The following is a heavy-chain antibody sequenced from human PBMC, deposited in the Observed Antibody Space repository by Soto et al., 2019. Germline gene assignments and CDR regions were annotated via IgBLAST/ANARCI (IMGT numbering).Heavy chain of an antibody. CDR1: GGSISSGGYS. J-gene: IGHJ4*02. V-gene: IGHV4-30-2*01. CDR3: ARVKYCSSTSCYGQMVFDY. D-gene: IGHD2-2*01. CDR2: IYHSGST. Sequence: QLQLQESGSGLVKPSQTLSLTCAVSGGSISSGGYSWSWIRQPPGKGLEWIGYIYHSGSTYYNPSLKRRVTISVDRSKNQFSLKLSSVTAADTAVYYCARVKYCSSTSCYGQMVFDYWGQGTLITVSS.